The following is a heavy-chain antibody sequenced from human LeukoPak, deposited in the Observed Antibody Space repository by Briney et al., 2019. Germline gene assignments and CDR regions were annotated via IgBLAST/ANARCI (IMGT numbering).Heavy chain of an antibody. CDR3: AREGIAPYNWFDP. CDR2: IIPIFGTA. J-gene: IGHJ5*02. D-gene: IGHD6-13*01. CDR1: GGTFSSYA. Sequence: SVTVSCTTSGGTFSSYAISWVRQAPGQGLEWMGGIIPIFGTANYAQKFQGRVTITADESTSTAYMELSSLRSEDTAVYYCAREGIAPYNWFDPWGQGTLVTVSS. V-gene: IGHV1-69*13.